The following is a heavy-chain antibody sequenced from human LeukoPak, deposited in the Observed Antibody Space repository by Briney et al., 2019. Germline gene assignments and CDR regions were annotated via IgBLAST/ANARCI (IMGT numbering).Heavy chain of an antibody. V-gene: IGHV4-4*07. J-gene: IGHJ5*01. D-gene: IGHD3-10*01. CDR1: GGSINSY. CDR3: ARDSGTTGEVKFDS. CDR2: ISGSGTI. Sequence: SETLSLTCTVSGGSINSYWSWIRQTAGKGLEWIGRISGSGTITYNPALQSRLSISIDTSKNQFSLKLMSVTAADTAVYYCARDSGTTGEVKFDSWGQGTLVTVSS.